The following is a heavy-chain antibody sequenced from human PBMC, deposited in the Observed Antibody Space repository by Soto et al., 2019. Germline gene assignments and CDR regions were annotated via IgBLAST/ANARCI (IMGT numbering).Heavy chain of an antibody. CDR1: GDSISSGSY. D-gene: IGHD6-19*01. Sequence: SETLSLTCTVSGDSISSGSYWGWIRQPPGEGLEWIASIYHGGTTFYNPSLKSRISISVDTSKNQFSLRLTSVTAADTATYYCARVHVMVVAGSTFDYRRSGTLVTVSS. CDR2: IYHGGTT. V-gene: IGHV4-38-2*02. CDR3: ARVHVMVVAGSTFDY. J-gene: IGHJ4*03.